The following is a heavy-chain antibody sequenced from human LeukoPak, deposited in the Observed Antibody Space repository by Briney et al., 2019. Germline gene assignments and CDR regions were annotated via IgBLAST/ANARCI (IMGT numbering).Heavy chain of an antibody. CDR3: TTQKVGYDSSGYYFGREPYYFDY. D-gene: IGHD3-22*01. V-gene: IGHV3-49*03. Sequence: PGRSLRLSCTASGFTFGDYAMSWFRQAPGKGLEWVGFIRSKAYGGTTEYAASVKGRFTISRDDSKSIAYLQMNSLKTEDTAVYYRTTQKVGYDSSGYYFGREPYYFDYWGQGTLVTVSS. CDR2: IRSKAYGGTT. CDR1: GFTFGDYA. J-gene: IGHJ4*02.